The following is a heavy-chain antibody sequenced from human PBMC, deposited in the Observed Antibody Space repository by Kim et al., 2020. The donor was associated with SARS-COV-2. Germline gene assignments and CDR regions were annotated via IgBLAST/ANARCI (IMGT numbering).Heavy chain of an antibody. CDR3: ARDFEGTMVRGVIGNY. D-gene: IGHD3-10*01. J-gene: IGHJ4*02. V-gene: IGHV3-21*01. CDR2: ISSSSSYI. Sequence: GGSLRLSCAASGFTFSSYSMNWVRQAPGKGLEWVSSISSSSSYIYYADSVKGRFTISRDNAKNSLYLQMNSLRAEDTAVYYCARDFEGTMVRGVIGNYWGQGTLVTVSS. CDR1: GFTFSSYS.